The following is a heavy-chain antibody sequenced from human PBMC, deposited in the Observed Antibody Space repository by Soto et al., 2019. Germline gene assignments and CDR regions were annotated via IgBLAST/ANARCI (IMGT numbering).Heavy chain of an antibody. CDR2: INNGGSS. D-gene: IGHD3-10*01. J-gene: IGHJ2*01. CDR1: GGSFSGYY. V-gene: IGHV4-34*01. Sequence: QVHLQQWGAGLLKPSETLSLTCAVYGGSFSGYYWSWIRQPPGKGLEWIGEINNGGSSNYNPSLKSRVSMSVGTSNNRFSLKLTSVTAADTAVYYCARGRGDGYNQDWYFGLWGRGTLVTVSS. CDR3: ARGRGDGYNQDWYFGL.